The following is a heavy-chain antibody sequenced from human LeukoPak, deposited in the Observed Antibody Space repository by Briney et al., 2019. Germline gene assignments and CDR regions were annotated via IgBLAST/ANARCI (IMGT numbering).Heavy chain of an antibody. CDR2: ISNTGSYT. CDR1: GFTFSGYS. J-gene: IGHJ1*01. Sequence: GGSLRLSCAASGFTFSGYSLTWVRQAPGKGLEWVSSISNTGSYTYYLDSVKGRFTISRDNAKNSTFLQMNSLRAEDTAVYYCARDRDRHFDWSSYFQYWGQGTLVTVSS. D-gene: IGHD3-9*01. CDR3: ARDRDRHFDWSSYFQY. V-gene: IGHV3-21*01.